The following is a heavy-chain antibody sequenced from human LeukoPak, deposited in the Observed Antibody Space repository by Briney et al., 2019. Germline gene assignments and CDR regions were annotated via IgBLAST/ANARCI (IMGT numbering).Heavy chain of an antibody. CDR2: IYYSGST. D-gene: IGHD3-10*01. Sequence: SETLSLTCTVSGGSISSSSYYWGWIRHPPGKGLEWIGSIYYSGSTYYNPSLKSRLTISVDTSQTQFSLKLTSVTAADTAVYYCARLAYGSGTYYSDYWGQGTLVTVSS. CDR1: GGSISSSSYY. J-gene: IGHJ4*02. CDR3: ARLAYGSGTYYSDY. V-gene: IGHV4-39*01.